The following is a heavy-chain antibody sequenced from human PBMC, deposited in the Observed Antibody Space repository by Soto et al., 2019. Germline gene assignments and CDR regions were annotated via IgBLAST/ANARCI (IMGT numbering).Heavy chain of an antibody. Sequence: EVQLVDSGGGLVKPWGSLRLASAASGFTFRNALMTWVRQAPGTGLEWVGRVKSKSDGGTTDYAAPVKGRFTISRDDSENTLYLQMNSLKAEDTGMYYCTKGSTGRDYWGQGTLVTVSS. J-gene: IGHJ4*02. CDR2: VKSKSDGGTT. CDR1: GFTFRNAL. V-gene: IGHV3-15*01. CDR3: TKGSTGRDY. D-gene: IGHD3-10*01.